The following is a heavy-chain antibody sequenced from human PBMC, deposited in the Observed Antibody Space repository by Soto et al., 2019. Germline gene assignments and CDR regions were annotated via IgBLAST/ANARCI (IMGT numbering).Heavy chain of an antibody. CDR2: IKTQTDGGTT. CDR3: TRRYSGRYHSDY. Sequence: GGSLRLSCAASGFTFSNAWMSWVRQAPGKGLEWVGLIKTQTDGGTTVYAKPVKGRFTISRNDSKNTLYLQMNSLKTEDTAVYSCTRRYSGRYHSDYWGQGTLVTVSS. D-gene: IGHD1-26*01. V-gene: IGHV3-15*01. CDR1: GFTFSNAW. J-gene: IGHJ4*02.